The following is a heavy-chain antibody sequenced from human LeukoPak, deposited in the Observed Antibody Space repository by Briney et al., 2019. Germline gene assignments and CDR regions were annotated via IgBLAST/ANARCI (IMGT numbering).Heavy chain of an antibody. D-gene: IGHD3-22*01. Sequence: GGSLRLSCAASGFTFSSYGMSRVRQAPGKGLEWVSAISGSGGSTYYADSVKGRFTISRDNSKNTLYLQMNSLRAEDTAVYYCAKGTPVSTYYYDSSGYYYVDWGQGTLVTVSS. J-gene: IGHJ4*02. CDR1: GFTFSSYG. CDR3: AKGTPVSTYYYDSSGYYYVD. CDR2: ISGSGGST. V-gene: IGHV3-23*01.